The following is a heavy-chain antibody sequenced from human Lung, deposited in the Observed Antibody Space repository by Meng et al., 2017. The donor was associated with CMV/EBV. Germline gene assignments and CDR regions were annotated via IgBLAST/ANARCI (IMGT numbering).Heavy chain of an antibody. CDR3: ARDFGSSWYPNWFDP. CDR2: ISASGNT. V-gene: IGHV4-4*07. Sequence: PGPVKPLPPMPPTCTVSVYSIPSYYWSWIRQPAGKGLEWIGRISASGNTRYNPSLKSRVTMSVDTSKNQFSLKLSSVTAADTAVYYCARDFGSSWYPNWFDPWGQGTLVTVSS. J-gene: IGHJ5*02. D-gene: IGHD6-13*01. CDR1: VYSIPSYY.